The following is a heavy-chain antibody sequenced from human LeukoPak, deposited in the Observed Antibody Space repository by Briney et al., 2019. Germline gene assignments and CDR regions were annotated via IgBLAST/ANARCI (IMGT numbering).Heavy chain of an antibody. CDR1: GFTFSTSE. J-gene: IGHJ3*02. CDR3: ARENTADAFDI. D-gene: IGHD1/OR15-1a*01. Sequence: GGSLRLSCAASGFTFSTSEMSWVRQAPGKGLEWGSYISSASSHIFYADSVKGRFNISRDNAKNSLYLPMNSLRVEDTAVYYCARENTADAFDIWGLGTMVTVSS. V-gene: IGHV3-48*03. CDR2: ISSASSHI.